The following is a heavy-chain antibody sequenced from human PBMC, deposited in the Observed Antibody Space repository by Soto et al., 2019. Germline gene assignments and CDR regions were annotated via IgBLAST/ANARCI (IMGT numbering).Heavy chain of an antibody. Sequence: SETLSLTCTVSGGSISSSSYYWGWIRQPPGKVLEWIGTIYYSGDTYYNPSLKSRVTISVDTSKNQFSLKLSSVTATDTVVYSCARHSAYYYCPFDYWAQGPLVTVSS. J-gene: IGHJ4*02. CDR3: ARHSAYYYCPFDY. CDR2: IYYSGDT. CDR1: GGSISSSSYY. V-gene: IGHV4-39*01. D-gene: IGHD3-22*01.